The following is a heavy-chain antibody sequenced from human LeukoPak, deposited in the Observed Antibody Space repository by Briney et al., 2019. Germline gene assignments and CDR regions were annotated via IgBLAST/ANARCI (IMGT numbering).Heavy chain of an antibody. D-gene: IGHD3-10*01. CDR2: TYYSGST. V-gene: IGHV4-39*01. Sequence: SETLSLTCTVSGGSISSSSYYWGWIRQPPGKGLEWIGSTYYSGSTYYNPSLKSRVTISVDTSKNQFSLKLSSVTAADTAVYYCAAYYYGSGSYYRWFDPWGQGTLVTVSS. CDR1: GGSISSSSYY. J-gene: IGHJ5*02. CDR3: AAYYYGSGSYYRWFDP.